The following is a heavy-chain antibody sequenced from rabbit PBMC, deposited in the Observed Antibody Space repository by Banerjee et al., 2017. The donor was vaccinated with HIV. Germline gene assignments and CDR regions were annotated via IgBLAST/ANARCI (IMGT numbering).Heavy chain of an antibody. Sequence: QQQLEESGGGLVQPEGSLTLTCTASGFSFSSSYYMCWVRQAPGKGLEWIGCINTGSSGSTYYASWAKGRFTISKTSSTTVTLQMTSVTVADTATYFCAKSLRNSGYAGWGAFDPWGPGTLVTVS. CDR1: GFSFSSSYY. V-gene: IGHV1S45*01. CDR3: AKSLRNSGYAGWGAFDP. CDR2: INTGSSGST. J-gene: IGHJ2*01. D-gene: IGHD1-1*01.